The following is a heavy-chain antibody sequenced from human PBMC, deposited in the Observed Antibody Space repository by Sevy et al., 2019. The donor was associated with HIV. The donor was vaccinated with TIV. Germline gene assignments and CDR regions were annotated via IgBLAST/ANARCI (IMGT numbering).Heavy chain of an antibody. Sequence: SETMSLTCTVSGGSITSLYWNWIRQPPGKGLEWIANIYYNGHINYNPSLKSRVTLSLDTSKNQFSLRLSSVTAADTAMYYCAGENAWGRGYSWGQGTLVTISS. CDR2: IYYNGHI. CDR3: AGENAWGRGYS. CDR1: GGSITSLY. V-gene: IGHV4-59*08. J-gene: IGHJ4*02. D-gene: IGHD1-26*01.